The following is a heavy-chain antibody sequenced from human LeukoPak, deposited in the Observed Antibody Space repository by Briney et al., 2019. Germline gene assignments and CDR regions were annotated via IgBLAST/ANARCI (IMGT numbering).Heavy chain of an antibody. CDR1: GYSISSGYY. Sequence: PSETLSLTGAVSGYSISSGYYWGWIRQPPGKGLEWVGSIYHSGSTYYNPSLKSRVPISVDTSKNQFSLKLSSVTAADTAVYYCARLGDRETTPEGNFDYWGQGTLVTVSS. CDR3: ARLGDRETTPEGNFDY. D-gene: IGHD3-16*01. V-gene: IGHV4-38-2*01. J-gene: IGHJ4*02. CDR2: IYHSGST.